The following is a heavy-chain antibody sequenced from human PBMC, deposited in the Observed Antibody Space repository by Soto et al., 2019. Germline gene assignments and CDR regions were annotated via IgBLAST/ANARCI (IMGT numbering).Heavy chain of an antibody. J-gene: IGHJ3*02. CDR1: GYTFTSYD. Sequence: ASVKVSCKASGYTFTSYDINWVRQATGQGLEWMGWMNAYSGNTGYAQKLQGRVTMTTDTSMSTAYMELRSLRSDDTAVYYCAREMVLVYGDAFDIWGQATIVTVSS. D-gene: IGHD2-8*01. V-gene: IGHV1-8*01. CDR3: AREMVLVYGDAFDI. CDR2: MNAYSGNT.